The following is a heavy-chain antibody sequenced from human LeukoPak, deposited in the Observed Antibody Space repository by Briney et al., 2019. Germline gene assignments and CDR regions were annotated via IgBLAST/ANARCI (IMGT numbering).Heavy chain of an antibody. V-gene: IGHV1-46*01. D-gene: IGHD6-13*01. Sequence: GASVKVSXKASGYTFTSYYMHWVRQAPGQGLEWMGIINPSGGSTSYAQKFQGRVTMTRDTSTSTVYMELSSLRSEDTAVYYCARAIFGIAAAGRAYYFDYWGQGTLVTVSS. J-gene: IGHJ4*02. CDR2: INPSGGST. CDR1: GYTFTSYY. CDR3: ARAIFGIAAAGRAYYFDY.